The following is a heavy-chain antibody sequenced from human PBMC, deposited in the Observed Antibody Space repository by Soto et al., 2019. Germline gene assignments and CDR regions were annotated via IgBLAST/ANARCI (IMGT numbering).Heavy chain of an antibody. CDR2: ISAYYGNT. Sequence: ASVNVSCKASGYTFTSYGISWVRQAHGQGLELMGWISAYYGNTNYAQKLQGRVTMTTXXXXXXAXMXLXXXXSDXTAVYYCARGLEVVINPDAFDIWGQGTMVTVSS. CDR1: GYTFTSYG. D-gene: IGHD3-22*01. V-gene: IGHV1-18*01. CDR3: ARGLEVVINPDAFDI. J-gene: IGHJ3*02.